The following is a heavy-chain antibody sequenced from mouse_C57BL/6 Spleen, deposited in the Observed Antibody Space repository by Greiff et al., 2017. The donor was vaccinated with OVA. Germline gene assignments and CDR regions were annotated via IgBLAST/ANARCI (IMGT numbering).Heavy chain of an antibody. D-gene: IGHD3-2*02. CDR3: ARHRGLRHHAMDY. CDR2: INPSNGGT. Sequence: QVQLQQPGTELVKPGASVKLSCKASGYTFTSYWMHWVKQRPGQGLEWIGNINPSNGGTNYNEKFKSKATLTVDKSSSTAYMQLSSLTSEDSAVYDCARHRGLRHHAMDYWGQGTSVTVSS. CDR1: GYTFTSYW. J-gene: IGHJ4*01. V-gene: IGHV1-53*01.